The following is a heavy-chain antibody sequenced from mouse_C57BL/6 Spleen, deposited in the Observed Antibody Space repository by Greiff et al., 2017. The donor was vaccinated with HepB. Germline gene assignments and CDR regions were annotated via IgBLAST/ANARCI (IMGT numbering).Heavy chain of an antibody. V-gene: IGHV1-53*01. Sequence: VKLQQPGTELVKPGASVKLSCKASGYTFTSYWMHWVKQRPGQGLEWIGNINPSNGGTNYNEKFKSKATLTVDKSSSTAYMQLSSLTSEDSAVYYCARSKGKLGREFAYWGQGTLVTVSA. CDR2: INPSNGGT. D-gene: IGHD4-1*01. CDR3: ARSKGKLGREFAY. CDR1: GYTFTSYW. J-gene: IGHJ3*01.